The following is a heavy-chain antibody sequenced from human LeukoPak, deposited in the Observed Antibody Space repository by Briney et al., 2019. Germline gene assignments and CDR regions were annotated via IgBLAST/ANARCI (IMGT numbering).Heavy chain of an antibody. CDR2: IKQDGSEK. D-gene: IGHD1-1*01. CDR3: VKRWTGTTIGQQDY. J-gene: IGHJ4*02. Sequence: GGSLRLSCAASGFTFSSYWMSWVRQAPGKGLEWVANIKQDGSEKYYVDSVKGRFTISRDNAKNSLYLQMNSLRAEDTAVYYCVKRWTGTTIGQQDYWGQGTLVTVSS. CDR1: GFTFSSYW. V-gene: IGHV3-7*01.